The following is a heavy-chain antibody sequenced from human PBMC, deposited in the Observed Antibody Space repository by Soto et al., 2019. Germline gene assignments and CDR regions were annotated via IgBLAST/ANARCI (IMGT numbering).Heavy chain of an antibody. CDR3: ARTYGRNFDY. Sequence: QVQLQASGPGLVKPSETLSLTCTVSGGSISSYYWSWIRQPPGKGLEGIGYIYYSGSTNYNPSLKRRVTISVDTSKTQFSLKLSSVTAADTSLYYCARTYGRNFDYWGQGTLVTVSS. D-gene: IGHD3-10*01. J-gene: IGHJ4*02. CDR1: GGSISSYY. CDR2: IYYSGST. V-gene: IGHV4-59*01.